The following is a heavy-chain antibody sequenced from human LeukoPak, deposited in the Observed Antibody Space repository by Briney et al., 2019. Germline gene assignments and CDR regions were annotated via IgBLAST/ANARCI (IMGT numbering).Heavy chain of an antibody. CDR1: GYTFTSYG. CDR2: ITAGNGNI. V-gene: IGHV1-18*01. Sequence: ASVKVSCKASGYTFTSYGIGWVRQAPRQGLEWMGWITAGNGNINYAQKVQGRVTMTTDTSTSTAYMELRSLRSDDTAVYFCARDLARGYSYGYNAFDIWGQGTMVTVSS. J-gene: IGHJ3*02. CDR3: ARDLARGYSYGYNAFDI. D-gene: IGHD5-18*01.